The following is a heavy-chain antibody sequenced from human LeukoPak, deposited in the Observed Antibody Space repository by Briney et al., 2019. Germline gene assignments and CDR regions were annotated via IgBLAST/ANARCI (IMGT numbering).Heavy chain of an antibody. CDR1: GFTLNDYY. D-gene: IGHD3-10*01. J-gene: IGHJ5*02. Sequence: PGGSLRLSCAASGFTLNDYYMSWIRQAPGKGLELIAYIIYSGTSYADSVKGRFTTSRDNAESSLYLQMNSLRVEDTALYYCAGGYGSGSFSAWGQGTLVTVSS. CDR3: AGGYGSGSFSA. CDR2: IIYSGT. V-gene: IGHV3-11*01.